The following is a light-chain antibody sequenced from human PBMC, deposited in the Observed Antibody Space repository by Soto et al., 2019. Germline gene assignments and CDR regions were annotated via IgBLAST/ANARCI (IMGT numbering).Light chain of an antibody. Sequence: DIQMTQSPSTLYASLGDRVTITCRASQGISRWMAWYQQRPGKAPKLLIYDASTLHRGVSSRFSVIGSGTEVTLTLSSLQPYDSATYYCQQYTTYWTFGQGTKVEIK. J-gene: IGKJ1*01. CDR3: QQYTTYWT. V-gene: IGKV1-5*01. CDR2: DAS. CDR1: QGISRW.